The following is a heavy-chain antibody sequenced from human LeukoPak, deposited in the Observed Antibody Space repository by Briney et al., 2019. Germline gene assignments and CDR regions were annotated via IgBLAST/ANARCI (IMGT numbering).Heavy chain of an antibody. D-gene: IGHD6-19*01. CDR1: GFTFSSYS. J-gene: IGHJ3*02. CDR2: ISSSSSYI. CDR3: ARVGIVAGFAFDI. Sequence: GGSLRLSCAASGFTFSSYSMNWVRQAPGKGLEWVSSISSSSSYIYYADSVKGRLTISRDNAKNSLYLQMNSLRAEDTAVYYCARVGIVAGFAFDIWGQGTMVTVSS. V-gene: IGHV3-21*01.